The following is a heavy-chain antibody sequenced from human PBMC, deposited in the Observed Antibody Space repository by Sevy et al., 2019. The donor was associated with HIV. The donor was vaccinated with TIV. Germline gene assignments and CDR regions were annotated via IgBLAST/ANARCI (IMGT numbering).Heavy chain of an antibody. CDR1: GFIFSNYA. V-gene: IGHV3-30*04. CDR2: ISYDGINE. D-gene: IGHD1-26*01. J-gene: IGHJ4*02. CDR3: ARDLPHLLPWELSRGSDY. Sequence: GGCLRLSCAASGFIFSNYAVHWVRQAPGKGLEWVAIISYDGINEDYADSVKGRFTISRDNSKNMLYLQMNSLRAEDTAVYYCARDLPHLLPWELSRGSDYWGQGTLVTVSS.